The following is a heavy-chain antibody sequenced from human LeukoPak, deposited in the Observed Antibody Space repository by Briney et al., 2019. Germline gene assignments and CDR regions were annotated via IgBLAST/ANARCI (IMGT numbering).Heavy chain of an antibody. D-gene: IGHD4-23*01. CDR3: ARAPDAGGNGAFDI. CDR1: GGSISSSSCY. J-gene: IGHJ3*02. V-gene: IGHV4-39*07. CDR2: IYYSGST. Sequence: SETLSLTCTVSGGSISSSSCYRGWIRQPPGKGLKWIGSIYYSGSTYYNPSLKSRVTISVDTSKNQFSLKLSSVTAADTAVYYCARAPDAGGNGAFDIWGQGTMLTVSS.